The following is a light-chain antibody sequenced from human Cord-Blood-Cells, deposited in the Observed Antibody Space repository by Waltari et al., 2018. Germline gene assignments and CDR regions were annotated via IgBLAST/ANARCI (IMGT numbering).Light chain of an antibody. CDR1: QGICSA. J-gene: IGKJ2*01. Sequence: AIQLTQSPSSLSASVGDRVTITCRASQGICSALAWYQQKPGKAPKLLIYDAASLESGVPSRFSGSGSWTDFTLTISSLQPEDFATYYCQQFNSYPHTFGQGTKLEIK. CDR2: DAA. CDR3: QQFNSYPHT. V-gene: IGKV1-13*02.